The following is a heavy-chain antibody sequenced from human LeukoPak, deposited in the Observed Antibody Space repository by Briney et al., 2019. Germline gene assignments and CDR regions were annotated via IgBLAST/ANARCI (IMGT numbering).Heavy chain of an antibody. J-gene: IGHJ4*02. CDR1: GFAFSSYG. CDR2: LWYDGSNK. D-gene: IGHD5-24*01. V-gene: IGHV3-33*01. Sequence: GRSLRLSCAASGFAFSSYGMHWVRQAPGKGLEWVAVLWYDGSNKYYADSVKGRFTISRDNSKNTPYLQMNSLRAEDTAVYYCARDRATTSIDYWGQGTLVTVSS. CDR3: ARDRATTSIDY.